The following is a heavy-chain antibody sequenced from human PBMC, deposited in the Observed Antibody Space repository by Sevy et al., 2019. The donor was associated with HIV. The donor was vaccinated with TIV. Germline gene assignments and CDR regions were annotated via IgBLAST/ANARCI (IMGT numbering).Heavy chain of an antibody. CDR1: GFTFSSYG. V-gene: IGHV3-30*18. Sequence: GGSLRLSCAASGFTFSSYGMHWVRQAPGKGLEWVAVISYDGSNKYYADSVKGRFTISRDNSKNTLYLQMNSLGAEDTAVYYCAKDQSIAAAGTIDYWGQGTMVTVSS. J-gene: IGHJ4*02. D-gene: IGHD6-13*01. CDR2: ISYDGSNK. CDR3: AKDQSIAAAGTIDY.